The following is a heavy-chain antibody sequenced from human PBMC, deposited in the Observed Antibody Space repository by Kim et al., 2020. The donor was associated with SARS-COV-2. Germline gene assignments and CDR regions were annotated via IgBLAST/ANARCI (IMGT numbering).Heavy chain of an antibody. Sequence: SETLSLTCTVADGSITGYYWNWIRQTPGKGLEWIGDIYDSGKTNYNPSLKSRVTISVDTSGNQFSLKLTSVTTADTAVYYCARDDRYYHGFDVWGRGTTVTVS. J-gene: IGHJ6*02. CDR3: ARDDRYYHGFDV. CDR1: DGSITGYY. V-gene: IGHV4-59*12. CDR2: IYDSGKT.